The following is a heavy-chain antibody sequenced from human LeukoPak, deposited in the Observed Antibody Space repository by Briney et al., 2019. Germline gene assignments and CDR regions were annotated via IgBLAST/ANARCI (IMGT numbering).Heavy chain of an antibody. V-gene: IGHV1-24*01. CDR3: ATDTMVRGVIRDFGY. CDR2: FDPEDGET. CDR1: GYTLTELS. Sequence: ASVKVSCKVSGYTLTELSMHWARQAPGKGLEWMGGFDPEDGETIYAQKFQGRVTVTEDTSTDTAYMELSSLRSEDTAVYYCATDTMVRGVIRDFGYWGQGTLVTVSS. J-gene: IGHJ4*02. D-gene: IGHD3-10*01.